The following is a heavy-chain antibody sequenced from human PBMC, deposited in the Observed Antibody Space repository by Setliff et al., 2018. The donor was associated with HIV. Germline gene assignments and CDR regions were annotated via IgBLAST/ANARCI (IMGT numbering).Heavy chain of an antibody. V-gene: IGHV3-23*01. CDR3: AKGYFDWLRAGTFDY. J-gene: IGHJ4*02. D-gene: IGHD3-9*01. CDR2: ISGSGDIT. CDR1: GFTFSSYG. Sequence: PGGSLRLSCAAFGFTFSSYGMHWVRQAPGKGLEWVSVISGSGDITYYRGSVKGRFTISRDNSKNTVYLQMNSLRAEDTAVYYCAKGYFDWLRAGTFDYWGQGSLVTVSS.